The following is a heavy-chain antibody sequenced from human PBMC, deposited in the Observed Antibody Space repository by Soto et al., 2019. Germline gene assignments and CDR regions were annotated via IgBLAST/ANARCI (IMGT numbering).Heavy chain of an antibody. Sequence: SETLSLTCTVSGVSINTNNYYWGWVRQPPGKGLEWIGNIFYSGSTFYNPSLRSRLTISVDTSKNQFSLRLNSVTDADAAVYYCAGFVVPASRNTGFDYWGQGTLVTVSS. D-gene: IGHD2-15*01. CDR1: GVSINTNNYY. V-gene: IGHV4-39*01. J-gene: IGHJ4*02. CDR3: AGFVVPASRNTGFDY. CDR2: IFYSGST.